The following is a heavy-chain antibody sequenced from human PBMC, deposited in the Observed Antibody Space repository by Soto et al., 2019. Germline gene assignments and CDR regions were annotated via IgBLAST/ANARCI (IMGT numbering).Heavy chain of an antibody. CDR2: ISAYNGNT. D-gene: IGHD6-6*01. J-gene: IGHJ6*02. Sequence: SVKVSCKASGYTFTSYGISWVRQAPGQGLEWMGWISAYNGNTNYAQKLQGRVTMTTDTSTSTAYMELRSLRSDDTAVYYCARDLWQLGVYYYYYYGMDVWGQGTTVTVSS. CDR1: GYTFTSYG. V-gene: IGHV1-18*04. CDR3: ARDLWQLGVYYYYYYGMDV.